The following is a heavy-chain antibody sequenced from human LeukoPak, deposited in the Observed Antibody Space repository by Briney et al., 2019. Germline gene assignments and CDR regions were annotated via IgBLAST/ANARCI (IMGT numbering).Heavy chain of an antibody. D-gene: IGHD2-8*01. CDR1: GDSTSNFY. CDR3: ALAPNSNWFDF. Sequence: SETLSLTCTVSGDSTSNFYWNWIRQSPGKGLEWIGNIHYSGSSVYNPSLKSRGTISIDTSKRQFFLNLNSVTAADTAVYFCALAPNSNWFDFWGPGTLVTVSS. J-gene: IGHJ5*01. CDR2: IHYSGSS. V-gene: IGHV4-59*03.